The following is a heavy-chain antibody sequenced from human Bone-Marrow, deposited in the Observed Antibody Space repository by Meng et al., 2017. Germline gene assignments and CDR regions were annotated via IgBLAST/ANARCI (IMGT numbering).Heavy chain of an antibody. CDR3: ASLLGYYSVWYLNL. Sequence: DPGPGLFSPSQLPSLPCTVPGVSISSGIHYWSWIRQHPGKGLEFIGYIYYSGSTYYNPSLKSRLIISVDTSKNQFSLRLNSVTAADTAVYYCASLLGYYSVWYLNLWGQGTLVTVSS. V-gene: IGHV4-31*03. CDR2: IYYSGST. D-gene: IGHD3-22*01. CDR1: GVSISSGIHY. J-gene: IGHJ5*02.